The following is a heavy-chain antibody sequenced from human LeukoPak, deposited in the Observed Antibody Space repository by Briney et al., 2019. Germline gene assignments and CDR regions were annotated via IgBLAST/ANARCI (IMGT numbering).Heavy chain of an antibody. CDR1: GGSINRINYY. CDR2: MYYRGST. D-gene: IGHD1-26*01. J-gene: IGHJ4*02. Sequence: SETLSLTCTVSGGSINRINYYWGWIRQPPGKGLEWIGSMYYRGSTYHNPSLKSRVTISVDTSKNQFSLKLSSVTAADTAVYYCATTTIRLGYWGQGTLVTVSS. V-gene: IGHV4-39*07. CDR3: ATTTIRLGY.